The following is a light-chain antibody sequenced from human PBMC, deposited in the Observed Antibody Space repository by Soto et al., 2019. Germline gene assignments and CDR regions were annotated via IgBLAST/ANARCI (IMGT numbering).Light chain of an antibody. CDR3: QQYNSYSPT. CDR2: DAY. Sequence: DLRMTQSPSTLSASVGDRVTITCRASQSISSWLAWYQQKPGKAPKLLIYDAYSLESGVPSRFSGSGSGPEVTLTISSLQPDDFATYYCQQYNSYSPTLGQGTKLQIK. V-gene: IGKV1-5*01. J-gene: IGKJ2*01. CDR1: QSISSW.